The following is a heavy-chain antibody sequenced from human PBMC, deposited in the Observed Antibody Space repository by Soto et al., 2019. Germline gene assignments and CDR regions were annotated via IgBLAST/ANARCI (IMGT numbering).Heavy chain of an antibody. D-gene: IGHD5-12*01. CDR1: GYTFTGYY. J-gene: IGHJ6*02. CDR3: ARDVPYSGYDEYYYYYGMDV. CDR2: INPNSGGT. V-gene: IGHV1-2*04. Sequence: QVQLVQSGAEVKKPGASVKVSCKASGYTFTGYYMHWVRQAPGQGLEWMGWINPNSGGTNYAQKFQGWVTMTRNTSISTAYMELSRLRSDDTAVYYCARDVPYSGYDEYYYYYGMDVWGQGTTVTVSS.